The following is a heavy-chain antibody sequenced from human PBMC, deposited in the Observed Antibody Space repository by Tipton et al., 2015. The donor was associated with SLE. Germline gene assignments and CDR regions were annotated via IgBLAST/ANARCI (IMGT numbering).Heavy chain of an antibody. J-gene: IGHJ4*02. V-gene: IGHV3-33*08. CDR2: IWFDGSDQ. CDR3: ARGWFGELPFDY. D-gene: IGHD3-10*01. CDR1: GFSFSSYS. Sequence: SLRLSCAASGFSFSSYSMNWIRQAPGKGLEWVAIIWFDGSDQYYAASVKGRFTIFRDNSKNTLYLQMNSLRPEDTAVYYCARGWFGELPFDYWGQGTLVTVSS.